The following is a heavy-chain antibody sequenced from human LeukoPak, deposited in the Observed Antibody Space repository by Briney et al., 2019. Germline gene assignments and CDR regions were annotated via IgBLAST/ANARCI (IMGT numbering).Heavy chain of an antibody. CDR2: MYSSGTT. Sequence: SETLSLTCTVSGGSISGYYWTWIRQPAGKGLEWIGRMYSSGTTNYNPSLKSRVTMSLDTSKNQFSLKLSSVTAADTAVYYCARDCSSCYFGNWGQGTLVTVSS. CDR3: ARDCSSCYFGN. CDR1: GGSISGYY. D-gene: IGHD6-13*01. J-gene: IGHJ4*02. V-gene: IGHV4-4*07.